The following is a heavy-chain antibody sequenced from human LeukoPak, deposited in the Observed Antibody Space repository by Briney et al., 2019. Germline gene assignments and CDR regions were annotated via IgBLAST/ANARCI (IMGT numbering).Heavy chain of an antibody. V-gene: IGHV3-23*01. CDR3: AKENGNYGLADYYYGMDV. CDR2: ITGSGGDT. J-gene: IGHJ6*02. CDR1: GFTFSSYA. Sequence: PGGSLRLSCAASGFTFSSYAMSWVRQAPGKGLGWVSAITGSGGDTYYADSVKGRFTISRDNSKNTLYLQVNSLRAEDTAVYYCAKENGNYGLADYYYGMDVWGQGTTVTVSS. D-gene: IGHD1-7*01.